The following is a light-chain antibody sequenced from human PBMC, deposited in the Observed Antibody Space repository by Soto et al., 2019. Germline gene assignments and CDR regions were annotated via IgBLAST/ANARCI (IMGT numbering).Light chain of an antibody. CDR2: GAS. Sequence: EIVLTQSPGTLSLSPGERATLSCRASQSVSSSYLAWYQQKPGQAPRLLIYGASSRATGIPDRFSGSGSGKDFTLTISRQEPEDFAVYYCQQYGSSYTFGQGTKLEIK. J-gene: IGKJ2*01. CDR3: QQYGSSYT. V-gene: IGKV3-20*01. CDR1: QSVSSSY.